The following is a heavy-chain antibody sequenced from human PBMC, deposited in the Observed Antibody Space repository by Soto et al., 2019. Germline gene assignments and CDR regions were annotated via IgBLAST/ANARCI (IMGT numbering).Heavy chain of an antibody. CDR3: ARDKITGSLDY. Sequence: GASVKVSCKASGYTFSSYDMHWVCQAPGQRLEWMGWINAGNGNTKYSQKFQGRVTITRDTSASKAYMELSSLRSEDTAVYYCARDKITGSLDYWGQGTPVTVSS. CDR1: GYTFSSYD. V-gene: IGHV1-3*01. D-gene: IGHD1-20*01. J-gene: IGHJ4*02. CDR2: INAGNGNT.